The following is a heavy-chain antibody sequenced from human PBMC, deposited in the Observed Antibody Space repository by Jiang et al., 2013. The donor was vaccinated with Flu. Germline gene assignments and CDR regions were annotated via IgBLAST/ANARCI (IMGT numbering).Heavy chain of an antibody. D-gene: IGHD4-17*01. CDR3: AKENGDFHPFLYYYYYYGMDV. V-gene: IGHV3-23*01. CDR2: ISGSGGST. J-gene: IGHJ6*02. Sequence: ISGSGGSTYYADSVKGRFTISRDDSKNTLYLQMNSLRAEDTAVYYCAKENGDFHPFLYYYYYYGMDVWGQGTTVTVSS.